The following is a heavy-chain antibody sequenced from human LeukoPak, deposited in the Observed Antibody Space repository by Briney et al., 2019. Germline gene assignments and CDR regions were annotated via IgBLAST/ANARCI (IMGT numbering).Heavy chain of an antibody. J-gene: IGHJ6*02. D-gene: IGHD3-3*01. CDR1: GGSISSGGYS. CDR2: IYHSGST. Sequence: SETLSLTCAVSGGSISSGGYSWSWIRQPPGKGLEWIGYIYHSGSTYYNPSLKSRVTISVDRSKNQFSLKLSSVTAADTAVYYCARSWEYYESSGMDVWGQGTTVTVSS. CDR3: ARSWEYYESSGMDV. V-gene: IGHV4-30-2*01.